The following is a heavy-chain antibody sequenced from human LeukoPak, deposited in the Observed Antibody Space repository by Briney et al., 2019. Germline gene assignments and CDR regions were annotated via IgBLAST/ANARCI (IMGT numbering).Heavy chain of an antibody. CDR1: GFTFSSYW. CDR2: VKQDGSEK. J-gene: IGHJ3*02. V-gene: IGHV3-7*01. Sequence: GGSLRLSCAASGFTFSSYWMSWARQAPGKGLEWVGIVKQDGSEKYYVDSVKGRFSISRDNAKNSLYLQMNSLRAEDAAVYYCARDEFIWGQGTMVTVSS. CDR3: ARDEFI.